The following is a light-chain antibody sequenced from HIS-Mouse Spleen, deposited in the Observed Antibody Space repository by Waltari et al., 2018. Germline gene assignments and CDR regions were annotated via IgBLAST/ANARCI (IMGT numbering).Light chain of an antibody. J-gene: IGKJ5*01. Sequence: DIVMTQSPDSLAVSLGERATINCKSSQSVLYSSNNKNYLAWYQQKPGQPPKLLIYWASTRESGVPDRFSGSGSGTDFTLTISSLQAEDFAVYYCQQRSNWPLITFGQGTRLEIK. CDR3: QQRSNWPLIT. CDR1: QSVLYSSNNKNY. V-gene: IGKV4-1*01. CDR2: WAS.